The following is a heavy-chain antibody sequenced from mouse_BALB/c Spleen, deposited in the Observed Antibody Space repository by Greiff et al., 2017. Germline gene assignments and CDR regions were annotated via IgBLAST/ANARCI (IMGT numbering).Heavy chain of an antibody. J-gene: IGHJ4*01. CDR3: ARWGTGGTMDS. CDR2: ILPGSGST. V-gene: IGHV1-9*01. CDR1: GYTFSSYW. Sequence: VQLQQSGAELMKPGASVKISCTATGYTFSSYWIEWVKQRPGHGLEWIGEILPGSGSTNYNEKFKGKATFTADTSSNTAYMTHSRLTSEDSAVDYCARWGTGGTMDSWGQGTSVTVTS. D-gene: IGHD2-14*01.